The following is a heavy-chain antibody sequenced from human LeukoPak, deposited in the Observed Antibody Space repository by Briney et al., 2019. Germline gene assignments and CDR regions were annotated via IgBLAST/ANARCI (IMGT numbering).Heavy chain of an antibody. CDR3: AKDLYPVVISGSVGIEY. D-gene: IGHD4-23*01. CDR2: IRYDGSNK. J-gene: IGHJ4*02. V-gene: IGHV3-30*02. CDR1: GFTFSTYG. Sequence: QAGGSLRLSCAASGFTFSTYGMHWVRQAPGKGLEWVAFIRYDGSNKYYADSVKGRFTISRDNSKNTLYLQMNSLRAEDTAVYYCAKDLYPVVISGSVGIEYWGQGTLVPVSS.